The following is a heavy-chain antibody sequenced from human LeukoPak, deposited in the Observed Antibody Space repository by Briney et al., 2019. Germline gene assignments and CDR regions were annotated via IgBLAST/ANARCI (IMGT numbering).Heavy chain of an antibody. CDR2: INHSGST. V-gene: IGHV4-34*01. J-gene: IGHJ5*02. Sequence: SETLSLTCAVYGGSFSGYYWSWIRQPPGKGLEWIGEINHSGSTNYNPSLKSRVTISVGTSKNQFSLKLSSVTAADTAVYYCARGTRPDIVVVPAAKGWFDPWGQGTLVTVSS. D-gene: IGHD2-2*01. CDR3: ARGTRPDIVVVPAAKGWFDP. CDR1: GGSFSGYY.